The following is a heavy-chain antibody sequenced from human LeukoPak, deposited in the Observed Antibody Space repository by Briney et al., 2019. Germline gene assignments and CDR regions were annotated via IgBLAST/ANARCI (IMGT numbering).Heavy chain of an antibody. CDR3: ARLGSYRPSDY. D-gene: IGHD3-16*02. Sequence: GGTLRLSCAASGFTFSTYWMNWVRQAPGKGLEWVASIKQDGTDKYYVDSVKGRFTISRDNAKNSLYLQMNSLRAEDTAVYYCARLGSYRPSDYWGQGTLVTVSS. J-gene: IGHJ4*02. V-gene: IGHV3-7*01. CDR1: GFTFSTYW. CDR2: IKQDGTDK.